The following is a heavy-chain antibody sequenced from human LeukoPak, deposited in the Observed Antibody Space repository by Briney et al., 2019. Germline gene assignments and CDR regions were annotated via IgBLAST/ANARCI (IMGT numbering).Heavy chain of an antibody. CDR1: GYTLTELS. V-gene: IGHV1-24*01. CDR2: FDPEDGET. J-gene: IGHJ4*02. Sequence: ASVKVSCKVSGYTLTELSMHWVRQAPGKGLEWMGGFDPEDGETIYAQKFQGRVTMTEDTSTDTAYMELSSLRSEDTAVYYCARLEANSGYSDYWGQGTLVTVSS. CDR3: ARLEANSGYSDY. D-gene: IGHD3-22*01.